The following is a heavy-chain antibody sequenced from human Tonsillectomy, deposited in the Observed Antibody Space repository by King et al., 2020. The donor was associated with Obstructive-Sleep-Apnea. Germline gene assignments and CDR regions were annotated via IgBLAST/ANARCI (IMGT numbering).Heavy chain of an antibody. CDR1: GFSLDSYN. J-gene: IGHJ5*02. V-gene: IGHV3-48*04. CDR3: VREGSGFDP. Sequence: VQLVESGGALAQPGGSLRLSCAASGFSLDSYNMNWVRQAPGKGLEWVSHSGVVRRLTLYAESVKGRFTISRDNTQNSLILQMNSLRVEDTAVYYCVREGSGFDPWGQGTLVTVSS. CDR2: SGVVRRLT. D-gene: IGHD1-1*01.